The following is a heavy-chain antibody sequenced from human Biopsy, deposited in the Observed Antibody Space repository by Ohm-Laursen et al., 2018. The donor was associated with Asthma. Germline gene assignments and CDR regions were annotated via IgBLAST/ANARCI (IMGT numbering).Heavy chain of an antibody. J-gene: IGHJ4*02. CDR2: ISWNSATI. CDR1: GFKFDEYT. D-gene: IGHD3-22*01. V-gene: IGHV3-9*01. Sequence: SLRLSCSASGFKFDEYTMHWVRQAPGKGLEWVSGISWNSATIGYADSVEGRFTISRDNAKNSVLLHMDSLRPEDTAFYYCAKVRSDWVITESFDYWGQGVLVTVSS. CDR3: AKVRSDWVITESFDY.